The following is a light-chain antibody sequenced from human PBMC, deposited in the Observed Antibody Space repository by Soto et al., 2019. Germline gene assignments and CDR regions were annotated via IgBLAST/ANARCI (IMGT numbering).Light chain of an antibody. CDR3: SSYRSRHVV. CDR2: EVS. Sequence: QSALTQPASVSGSPGQSITISCTGTSSDVGGYNYVSWYQQHPGKAPKLMIYEVSNRPSGVSNRFSGSKSGNTASLTISGLQAEDEADYYCSSYRSRHVVFGGGTKVTVL. J-gene: IGLJ2*01. CDR1: SSDVGGYNY. V-gene: IGLV2-14*01.